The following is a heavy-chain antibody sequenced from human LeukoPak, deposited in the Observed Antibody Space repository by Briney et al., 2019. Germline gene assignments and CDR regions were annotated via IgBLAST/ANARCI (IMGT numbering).Heavy chain of an antibody. CDR3: AKGGYYADDAFDM. V-gene: IGHV3-23*01. J-gene: IGHJ3*02. D-gene: IGHD6-25*01. CDR2: LSTSGSNT. CDR1: GFTFSSYV. Sequence: PGGSLRLSCAASGFTFSSYVMNWVRQAPGKGLEWVSGLSTSGSNTYYADSVKGRLTISRDNSKNTLYLQMNSLRAEDTAVYYCAKGGYYADDAFDMWGQGTSVTVSS.